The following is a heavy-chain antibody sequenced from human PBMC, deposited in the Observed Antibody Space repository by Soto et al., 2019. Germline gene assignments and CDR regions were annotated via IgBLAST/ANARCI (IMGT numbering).Heavy chain of an antibody. CDR3: AKDQSALQLGELSTRGYYFDY. J-gene: IGHJ4*02. Sequence: GGSLRLSCAASGFTFSSYAMSWVRQAPGKGLEWVSAISGSGGSTYYADSVKGRFTIPRDNSKNTLYLQMNSLRAEDTAVYYCAKDQSALQLGELSTRGYYFDYPGQGTLVTVSS. CDR2: ISGSGGST. D-gene: IGHD3-16*02. CDR1: GFTFSSYA. V-gene: IGHV3-23*01.